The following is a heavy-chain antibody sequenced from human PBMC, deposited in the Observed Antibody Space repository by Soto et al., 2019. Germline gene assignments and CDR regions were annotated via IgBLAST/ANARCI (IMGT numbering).Heavy chain of an antibody. CDR1: GGTFSSYA. V-gene: IGHV1-69*12. CDR3: ARRGIVDTAMVMDY. CDR2: IIPIFGTA. Sequence: QVQLVQSGAEVKKPGSSVKVSCKASGGTFSSYAISWVRQAPGQGLEWMGGIIPIFGTANYAQKFQGRVTXXAXEXXSTAYMELSSLRSEDTAVYYCARRGIVDTAMVMDYWGQGTLVTVSS. D-gene: IGHD5-18*01. J-gene: IGHJ4*02.